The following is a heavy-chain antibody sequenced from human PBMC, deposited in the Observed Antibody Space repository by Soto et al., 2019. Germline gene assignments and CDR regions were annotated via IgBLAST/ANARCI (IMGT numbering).Heavy chain of an antibody. D-gene: IGHD2-2*01. CDR1: GFTFSGSA. Sequence: PGGSLRLSCAASGFTFSGSAMHWVRQASGKGLEWVGRIRSKANSYATAYAASVKGRFTISRDDSKNTAYLQMNSLKTEDTAVYYCTRPRYCSSTSCPSWFDPWGQGTLVTVSS. CDR2: IRSKANSYAT. CDR3: TRPRYCSSTSCPSWFDP. V-gene: IGHV3-73*01. J-gene: IGHJ5*02.